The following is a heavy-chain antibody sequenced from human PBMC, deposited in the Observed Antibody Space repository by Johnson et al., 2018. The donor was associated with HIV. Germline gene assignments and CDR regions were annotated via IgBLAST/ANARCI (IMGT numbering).Heavy chain of an antibody. CDR3: AKAREYDSTGHDAFDI. V-gene: IGHV3-30*14. J-gene: IGHJ3*02. D-gene: IGHD3-22*01. Sequence: QVQLVESGGGVVQPGRSLRLSCAASGFTFSNYAMHWVRQAPGKGLEWVTLISHDGRNQKYADCVKGRFTIYRDNSKKTLFLQMNSRRPEDTALYYCAKAREYDSTGHDAFDIWGQGTMVTVSS. CDR2: ISHDGRNQ. CDR1: GFTFSNYA.